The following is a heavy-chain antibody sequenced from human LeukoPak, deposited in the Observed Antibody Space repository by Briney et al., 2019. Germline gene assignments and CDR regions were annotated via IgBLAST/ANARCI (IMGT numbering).Heavy chain of an antibody. D-gene: IGHD2-15*01. CDR1: GYTFTSYD. CDR2: MNPNSGKT. J-gene: IGHJ5*02. V-gene: IGHV1-8*01. Sequence: GASVKVSCKASGYTFTSYDINWVRQAPGQGLEWLGWMNPNSGKTGYAQKFQGRITMTRDTSISTAYMVLSGLRSEDTAVYYCARDSEGGSGWFDPWGQGTLVTVSS. CDR3: ARDSEGGSGWFDP.